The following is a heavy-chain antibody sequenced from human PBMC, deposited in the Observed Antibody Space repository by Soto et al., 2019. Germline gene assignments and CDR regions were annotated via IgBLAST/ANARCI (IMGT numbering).Heavy chain of an antibody. CDR3: AXKGXXTXIXLVKHYAADF. Sequence: SATLSLTCTVSSGSISSTSYYWAWIRQPPGKGLEWIGAIYYDGTTYYTESLKSRVSISVDTSKNQFSLKVNSVTAADTAVYFXAXKGXXTXIXLVKHYAADFWGQGTAVNVSS. V-gene: IGHV4-39*01. CDR1: SGSISSTSYY. J-gene: IGHJ6*02. CDR2: IYYDGTT. D-gene: IGHD6-13*01.